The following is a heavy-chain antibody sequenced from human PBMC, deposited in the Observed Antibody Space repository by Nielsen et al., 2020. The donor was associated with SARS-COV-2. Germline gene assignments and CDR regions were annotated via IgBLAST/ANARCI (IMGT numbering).Heavy chain of an antibody. J-gene: IGHJ4*02. CDR3: ANSRTVTSPFDY. Sequence: GGSLRLSCAASGFTFSSYGMHWVRQAPGKGLEWVAVISYDGSNKYYADSVKGRFTISRDNSKNTLYLQMNSLRAEDTAVYYCANSRTVTSPFDYWGQGTLVTVSS. CDR2: ISYDGSNK. CDR1: GFTFSSYG. D-gene: IGHD4-23*01. V-gene: IGHV3-30*18.